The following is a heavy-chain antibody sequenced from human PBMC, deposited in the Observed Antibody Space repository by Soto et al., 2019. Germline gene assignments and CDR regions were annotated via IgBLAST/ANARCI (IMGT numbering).Heavy chain of an antibody. CDR1: GGTFTSYA. V-gene: IGHV1-69*13. CDR2: IIPIFGTA. D-gene: IGHD2-2*02. J-gene: IGHJ6*02. CDR3: AREYCSTTSCYRDYYYYYGMDV. Sequence: SVKVSCKASGGTFTSYAISWVRQAPGQGLEWMGGIIPIFGTASYAQKFQGRVTITADESTSTAYMELRSLRSEDTAVYYCAREYCSTTSCYRDYYYYYGMDVWGQGTTVTVSS.